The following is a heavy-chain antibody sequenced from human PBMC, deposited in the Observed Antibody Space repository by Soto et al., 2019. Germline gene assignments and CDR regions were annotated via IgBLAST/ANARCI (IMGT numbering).Heavy chain of an antibody. CDR2: IYSGGST. D-gene: IGHD1-26*01. J-gene: IGHJ6*02. CDR3: ARDRWDIGYYYGMDV. V-gene: IGHV3-53*01. CDR1: GFPVSSNY. Sequence: PGGSLRLSWAASGFPVSSNYMSWVRQAPGKGLEWVSVIYSGGSTYYADSVKGRFTISRDNSKNTLYLQMNSLRAEDTAVYYCARDRWDIGYYYGMDVWGQGTTVTVSS.